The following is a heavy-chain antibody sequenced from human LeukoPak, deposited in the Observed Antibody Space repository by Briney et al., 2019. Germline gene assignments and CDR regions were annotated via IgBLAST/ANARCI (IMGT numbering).Heavy chain of an antibody. CDR1: GGSISSYY. V-gene: IGHV4-59*08. CDR3: ARNDFWSGPPPSYYYMDV. Sequence: PSETRSLTCTVSGGSISSYYWSWIRQPPGKGLEWIGYIYYSGSTNYNPSLKSRVTISVDTSKNQFSLKLSSVTAADTAVYYCARNDFWSGPPPSYYYMDVWGKGTTVPVSS. D-gene: IGHD3-3*01. J-gene: IGHJ6*03. CDR2: IYYSGST.